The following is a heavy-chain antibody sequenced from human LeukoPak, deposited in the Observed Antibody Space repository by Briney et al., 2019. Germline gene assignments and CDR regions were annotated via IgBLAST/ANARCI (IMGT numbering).Heavy chain of an antibody. J-gene: IGHJ4*02. Sequence: GGSLRLSCAASGFTFSTYSMSWVRQAPGKGLEWVSSISTSNTNIYYADSVKGRFTVSRDNAKNSLYLHMSSLRAEDTAVYYCSGYNYGDGHGYWGQGTLLTVSS. CDR2: ISTSNTNI. CDR3: SGYNYGDGHGY. CDR1: GFTFSTYS. V-gene: IGHV3-21*01. D-gene: IGHD5-18*01.